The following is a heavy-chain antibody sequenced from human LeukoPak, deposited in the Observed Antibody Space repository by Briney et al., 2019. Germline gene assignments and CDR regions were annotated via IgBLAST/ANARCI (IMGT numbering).Heavy chain of an antibody. J-gene: IGHJ3*02. Sequence: PSETLSLTRAVYGGSFSGYYWSWIRQPPGKGLEWIGEINHSGSTNYNPSLKSRVTISVDTSKNQFSLKLSSVTAADTAVYYCARVGYDFWSGYYKNAFDIWGQGTMVTVSS. CDR2: INHSGST. CDR1: GGSFSGYY. D-gene: IGHD3-3*01. V-gene: IGHV4-34*01. CDR3: ARVGYDFWSGYYKNAFDI.